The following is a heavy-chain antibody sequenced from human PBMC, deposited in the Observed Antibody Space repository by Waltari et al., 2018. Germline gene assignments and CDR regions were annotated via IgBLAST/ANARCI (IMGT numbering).Heavy chain of an antibody. V-gene: IGHV4-34*01. CDR1: GGSFSGSH. CDR2: INHSGST. CDR3: ARGSISVIAARPAYMDV. Sequence: QVQLQQWGARLLRPSETLSLTGAVYGGSFSGSHWSGLRPPPGKGLEWIGEINHSGSTNYNPSLKSRVTISVDTSKNQFSLKLSSVTAADTAVYYCARGSISVIAARPAYMDVWGKGTTVTVSS. J-gene: IGHJ6*03. D-gene: IGHD6-6*01.